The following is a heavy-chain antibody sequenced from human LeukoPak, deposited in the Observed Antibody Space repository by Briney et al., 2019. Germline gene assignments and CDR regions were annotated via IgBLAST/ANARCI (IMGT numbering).Heavy chain of an antibody. CDR3: ARAVGYCSSTNCPRAYFFDD. CDR1: GGSISSGGYY. J-gene: IGHJ4*02. Sequence: SQTLSLTCTVSGGSISSGGYYWSWIRQHPGKGLEWIGNIYHGGSTYYNPSLESRVTISVDTSKNQFSLKLNSLTAADTAVYYCARAVGYCSSTNCPRAYFFDDWGQGTLVTVSS. CDR2: IYHGGST. D-gene: IGHD2-2*01. V-gene: IGHV4-30-2*01.